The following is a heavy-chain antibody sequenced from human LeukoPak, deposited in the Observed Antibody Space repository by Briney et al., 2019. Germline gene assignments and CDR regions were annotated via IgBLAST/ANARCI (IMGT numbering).Heavy chain of an antibody. V-gene: IGHV3-15*01. CDR3: TTAPASVDY. CDR1: GFTFSSYW. CDR2: IKSKTDGGTT. J-gene: IGHJ4*02. Sequence: PGGSLRLSCAASGFTFSSYWMTWVRQAPGKGLEWVGRIKSKTDGGTTDYAAPVKGRFTISREDSENTLYLQMNTLKIEDTGVYYCTTAPASVDYWGQGTLVIVSS.